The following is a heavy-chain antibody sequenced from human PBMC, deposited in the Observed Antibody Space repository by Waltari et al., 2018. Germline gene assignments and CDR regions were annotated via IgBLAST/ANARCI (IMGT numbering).Heavy chain of an antibody. Sequence: EVQLVESGGGLVQPGGSLRLACSASGVSFSSYWMSWVRQAPGKGLEWVANINQDGSEKHYVDSVKGRFTVSRDNAKSSLYLQMNSLRADDTAVYYCARGVASMIRGVVDWFDPWGQGTLVTVSS. V-gene: IGHV3-7*01. J-gene: IGHJ5*02. CDR2: INQDGSEK. D-gene: IGHD3-10*01. CDR3: ARGVASMIRGVVDWFDP. CDR1: GVSFSSYW.